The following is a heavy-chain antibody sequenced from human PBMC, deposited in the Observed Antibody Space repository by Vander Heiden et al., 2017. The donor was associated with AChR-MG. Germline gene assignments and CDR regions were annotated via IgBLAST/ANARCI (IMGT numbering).Heavy chain of an antibody. J-gene: IGHJ6*02. CDR3: ARSYSSGWFSGYYGMDV. D-gene: IGHD6-19*01. V-gene: IGHV4-59*01. CDR1: GGSISSYY. Sequence: QVQLQESGPGLVKPSETLSLTCTVSGGSISSYYWSWIRQPPGKGLEWIGYIYYSGSTNYNPSLKSRVTISVDTSKNQFSLKLSSVTAADTAVYYCARSYSSGWFSGYYGMDVWGQGNTVTVSS. CDR2: IYYSGST.